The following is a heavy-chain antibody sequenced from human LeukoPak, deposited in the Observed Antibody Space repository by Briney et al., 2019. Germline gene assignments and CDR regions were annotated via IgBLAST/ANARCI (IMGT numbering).Heavy chain of an antibody. CDR3: ARDEGYCSS. V-gene: IGHV3-48*03. CDR1: GFTSSNYE. Sequence: GGSLRLSCVASGFTSSNYEMKWVRQAPGKGLEWVSYISGSAGTTIYYADSVKGRLTISRDNAKNSLYLQMNSLRAEDTAIYYCARDEGYCSSWGQGTLVTVSS. J-gene: IGHJ5*02. D-gene: IGHD2-15*01. CDR2: ISGSAGTTI.